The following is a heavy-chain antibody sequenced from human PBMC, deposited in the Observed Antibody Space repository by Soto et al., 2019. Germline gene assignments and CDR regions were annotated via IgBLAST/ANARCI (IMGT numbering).Heavy chain of an antibody. Sequence: EVQLVQSGAEVKKPGESLKISCKGSGYSFTSYWIGWVRQMPGKGLEWMGIIYPGDSDTRYSPSFQGQVTISADKSIRTAYPEGSSLEASDTAMYYCARHGDADYARYFDLWGRGTLVTVSS. CDR1: GYSFTSYW. J-gene: IGHJ2*01. CDR2: IYPGDSDT. CDR3: ARHGDADYARYFDL. V-gene: IGHV5-51*01. D-gene: IGHD4-17*01.